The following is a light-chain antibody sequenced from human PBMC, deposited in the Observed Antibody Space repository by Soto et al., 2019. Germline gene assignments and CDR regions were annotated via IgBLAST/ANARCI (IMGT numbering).Light chain of an antibody. CDR3: QQYNSYSGT. CDR1: QSISSW. Sequence: DIQMTQSPSTLSASVGDRVTITCRASQSISSWLAWYQQKPGKAPKLLIYDASSLESGVPSRFSGRGSGTEFTLTISSLQPDDVATYYCQQYNSYSGTLGQGTKVEIK. V-gene: IGKV1-5*01. CDR2: DAS. J-gene: IGKJ1*01.